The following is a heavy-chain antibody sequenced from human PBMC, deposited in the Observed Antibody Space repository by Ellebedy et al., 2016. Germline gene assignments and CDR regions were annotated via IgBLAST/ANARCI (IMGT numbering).Heavy chain of an antibody. J-gene: IGHJ6*02. Sequence: GGSLRLSCAASGFTVSTNYMKWVRQAPGKGLEWVSAIFSDGNTYYADSVKGRFTISRDKSKNTLYLQMNSLRAEAPAVYYCARHKGTCSGGSCSELEVDYYYYGMDVWGQGTTVTVYS. D-gene: IGHD2-15*01. CDR2: IFSDGNT. CDR1: GFTVSTNY. V-gene: IGHV3-53*01. CDR3: ARHKGTCSGGSCSELEVDYYYYGMDV.